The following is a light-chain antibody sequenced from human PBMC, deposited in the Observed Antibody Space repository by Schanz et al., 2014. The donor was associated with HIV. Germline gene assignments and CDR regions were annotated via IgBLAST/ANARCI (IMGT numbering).Light chain of an antibody. CDR1: YIGSKS. CDR2: YDN. CDR3: QVWDTSSELVV. Sequence: SYELTQPPSVSVAPGKTARITCGGTYIGSKSVHWYQQRPGQAPVLVIYYDNDRPSGIPERFSGSKSGNTATLTITRVEAGDEADYYCQVWDTSSELVVFGGGTKLTVL. J-gene: IGLJ2*01. V-gene: IGLV3-21*04.